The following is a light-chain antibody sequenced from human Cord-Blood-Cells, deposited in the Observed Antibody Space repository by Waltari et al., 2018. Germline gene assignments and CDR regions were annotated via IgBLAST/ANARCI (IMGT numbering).Light chain of an antibody. V-gene: IGLV2-23*01. CDR2: EGS. Sequence: QSALTQPASVSGSPGQSITISCTGTSSDVGSYNLVSWYQQHPGKAPKLMIYEGSKWPSGVSNRFSGSKSGNTASLTSSGLQAEDEADYYCCSYAGSSTHVVFGGGTKLTVL. J-gene: IGLJ2*01. CDR3: CSYAGSSTHVV. CDR1: SSDVGSYNL.